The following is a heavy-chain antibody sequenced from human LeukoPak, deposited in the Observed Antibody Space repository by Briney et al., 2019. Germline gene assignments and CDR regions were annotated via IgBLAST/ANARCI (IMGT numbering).Heavy chain of an antibody. CDR1: GFTFSTFW. V-gene: IGHV3-7*01. J-gene: IGHJ4*02. D-gene: IGHD6-19*01. Sequence: GGSLRLSCTASGFTFSTFWMSWVRQAPGKGLERVANIKQDGSEKYYVDSVKGRFTISRDSAKNSLYLQMNSLRAEDTAVYYCARARWIAVAGDYWGQGTLVTVSS. CDR2: IKQDGSEK. CDR3: ARARWIAVAGDY.